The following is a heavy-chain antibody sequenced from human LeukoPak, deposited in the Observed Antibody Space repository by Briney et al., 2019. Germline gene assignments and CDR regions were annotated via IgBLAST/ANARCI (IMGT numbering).Heavy chain of an antibody. CDR2: INWNGGST. CDR1: GFTFSSYW. J-gene: IGHJ3*02. CDR3: ASVRVNYYVDAFDI. D-gene: IGHD1-26*01. Sequence: GGSLRLSCAASGFTFSSYWMHWVRQAPGKGLEWVSSINWNGGSTNYADSVKGRFTISRDNAKNSLYLQMNSLRAEDTALYYCASVRVNYYVDAFDIWGQGTMVTVSS. V-gene: IGHV3-20*04.